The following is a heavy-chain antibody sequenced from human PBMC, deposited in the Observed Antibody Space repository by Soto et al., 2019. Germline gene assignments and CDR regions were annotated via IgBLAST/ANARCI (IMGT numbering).Heavy chain of an antibody. J-gene: IGHJ6*02. D-gene: IGHD3-3*01. Sequence: QVQLVQSGAELKKPGTSVKVSCKASGGTFSSYAISWVRQAPGQGLEWMGGLIPIFGTANYAQKFQGRVTITADEYTSTAYMELSSLRSEDTAVYYCARVSCGDFWSGYGDYYYGMDVWGQGTTVTVSS. V-gene: IGHV1-69*01. CDR2: LIPIFGTA. CDR3: ARVSCGDFWSGYGDYYYGMDV. CDR1: GGTFSSYA.